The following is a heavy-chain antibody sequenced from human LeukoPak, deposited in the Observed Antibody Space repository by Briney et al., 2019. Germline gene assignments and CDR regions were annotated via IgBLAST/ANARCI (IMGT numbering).Heavy chain of an antibody. D-gene: IGHD5-18*01. CDR1: GGSFSGYY. V-gene: IGHV4-34*01. J-gene: IGHJ4*02. CDR3: ARGRIQLWFVGGYFDY. CDR2: IKHSGST. Sequence: SETLSLTCALYGGSFSGYYWSGIRQPPGGGREWLGEIKHSGSTNYSPSLKSRVTIAVDTSKNQFSLKLSSVTAADTAVYYCARGRIQLWFVGGYFDYWGQGTLVTVSS.